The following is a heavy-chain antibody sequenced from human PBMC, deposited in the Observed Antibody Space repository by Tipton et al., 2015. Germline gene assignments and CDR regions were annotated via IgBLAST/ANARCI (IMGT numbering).Heavy chain of an antibody. V-gene: IGHV4-4*02. D-gene: IGHD6-25*01. CDR1: GDSISSSNW. Sequence: GLVKPSGTLSLTCSVSGDSISSSNWWSWVRQPPGKGLEWIGEIHHGGSTNYNPSLKSRVTMSVDTSKNQFSLRLTSVTAADTAVYYCARADAALDYWGQGTLVTVSS. CDR3: ARADAALDY. J-gene: IGHJ4*02. CDR2: IHHGGST.